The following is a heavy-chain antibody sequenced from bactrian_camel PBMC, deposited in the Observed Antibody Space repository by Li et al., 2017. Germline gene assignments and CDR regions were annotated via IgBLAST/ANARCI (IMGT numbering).Heavy chain of an antibody. CDR2: LGNRGKT. D-gene: IGHD5*01. Sequence: HVQLVESGGGSVQAGGSLRLSCVASGYRNCMAWFRQAPGKEREGVASLGNRGKTSYADFLKGRFFISKVKDNGKDTLYLQLNSLKIEDTGMYYCARASPSQLSSWAERGQGTQVTVS. CDR1: GYRNC. J-gene: IGHJ4*01. V-gene: IGHV3S53*01. CDR3: ARASPSQLSSWAE.